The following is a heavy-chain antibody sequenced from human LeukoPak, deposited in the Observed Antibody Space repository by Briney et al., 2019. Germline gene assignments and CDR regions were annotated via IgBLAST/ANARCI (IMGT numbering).Heavy chain of an antibody. CDR3: ARDRGSMGDYSSGWWNY. CDR1: GFTFRDYY. CDR2: ISPGGTTI. D-gene: IGHD6-19*01. V-gene: IGHV3-11*01. Sequence: PGGSLRLSCAASGFTFRDYYMSWVRQAPGKGLEWVSYISPGGTTIYYADSVKGRFAISRDNAKNSLYLQMNSLRAEDTAVYYSARDRGSMGDYSSGWWNYWGQGTLVTVSS. J-gene: IGHJ4*02.